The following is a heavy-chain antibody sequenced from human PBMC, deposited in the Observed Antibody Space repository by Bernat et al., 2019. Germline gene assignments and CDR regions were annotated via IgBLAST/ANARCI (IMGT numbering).Heavy chain of an antibody. CDR1: GYTFTGYY. CDR2: INPNNGDT. V-gene: IGHV1-2*04. D-gene: IGHD6-13*01. CDR3: ASALGGSRWYYFDY. Sequence: QVQLVQSGAEVKKPGASVKVSCKASGYTFTGYYIHWVRQAPGQGLEWMGWINPNNGDTNYVQKFKGWVTMTRDTSISTVYMELSRLTADDTAVYYCASALGGSRWYYFDYWGQGTLVTVAS. J-gene: IGHJ4*02.